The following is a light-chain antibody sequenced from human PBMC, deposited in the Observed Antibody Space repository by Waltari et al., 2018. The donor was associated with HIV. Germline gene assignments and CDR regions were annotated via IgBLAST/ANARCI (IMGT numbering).Light chain of an antibody. CDR2: AAS. J-gene: IGKJ1*01. V-gene: IGKV1-12*01. CDR1: QMVNNW. Sequence: DIQMTQSPSPVSAFVGDRVTITCRASQMVNNWLSWYQLKPGTAPKLLISAASNLQGGIPVRFSGSGSGTNFTLTINSLQPEDIATYCCQQAHSLPWTFGQGTKV. CDR3: QQAHSLPWT.